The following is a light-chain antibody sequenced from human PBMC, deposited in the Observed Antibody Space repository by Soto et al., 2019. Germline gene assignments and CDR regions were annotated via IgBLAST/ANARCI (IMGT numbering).Light chain of an antibody. CDR2: DAS. Sequence: EIVLTQSPATLSLSPGERATLSCRASQTVSSYLLWYQQKPGQAPRLLIYDASNRATGIPARFSGGGSETDCTLTISSLEPEDFAVYYCQHRMNWPITLSQGTRLEIK. CDR1: QTVSSY. J-gene: IGKJ5*01. CDR3: QHRMNWPIT. V-gene: IGKV3-11*01.